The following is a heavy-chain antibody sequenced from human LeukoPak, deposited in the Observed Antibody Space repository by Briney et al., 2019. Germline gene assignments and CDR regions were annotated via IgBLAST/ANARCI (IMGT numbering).Heavy chain of an antibody. D-gene: IGHD2/OR15-2a*01. CDR1: GASFNSDDQY. J-gene: IGHJ3*02. CDR3: ASSFTRAPLLYPI. Sequence: PSETLSLTCTVSGASFNSDDQYWSWIRQPAGKGLEWIGRIYTSGSTNYNPSLKSRVTMSVDTSKNQFSLKLSSVTAADTAVYYCASSFTRAPLLYPIWGQGTMVTVSS. V-gene: IGHV4-61*02. CDR2: IYTSGST.